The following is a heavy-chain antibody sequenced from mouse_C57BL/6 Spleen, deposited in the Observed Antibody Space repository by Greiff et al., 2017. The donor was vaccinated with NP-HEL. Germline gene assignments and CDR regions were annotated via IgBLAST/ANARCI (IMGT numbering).Heavy chain of an antibody. Sequence: VQLQQSGPELVKPGASVKISCKASGYTFTDYYMNWVKQSHGKSLEWIGDINPNNGGTSYNQKFKGKATLTVDKSYSTAYMEIRCMTYEDSAVYYCERIVVTEVEVWGTG. CDR1: GYTFTDYY. CDR2: INPNNGGT. CDR3: ERIVVTEVEV. D-gene: IGHD1-1*01. V-gene: IGHV1-26*01. J-gene: IGHJ1*03.